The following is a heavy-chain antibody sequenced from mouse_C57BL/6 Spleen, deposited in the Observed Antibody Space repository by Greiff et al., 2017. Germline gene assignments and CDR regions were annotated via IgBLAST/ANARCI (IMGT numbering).Heavy chain of an antibody. Sequence: EVQLQQSGPELVKPGASVKISCKASGYTFTDYYMNWVKQSHGKSLEWIGDINPNNGGTSYNQKFKGKATLTVDKSSSTAYMELRSLTSEDSAVYYCARGRGYYGAWFAYWGQGTLVTVSA. CDR1: GYTFTDYY. J-gene: IGHJ3*01. V-gene: IGHV1-26*01. CDR3: ARGRGYYGAWFAY. D-gene: IGHD1-1*01. CDR2: INPNNGGT.